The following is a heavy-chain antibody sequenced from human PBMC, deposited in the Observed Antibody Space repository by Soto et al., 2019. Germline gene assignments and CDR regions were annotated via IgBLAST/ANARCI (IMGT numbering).Heavy chain of an antibody. V-gene: IGHV4-34*01. CDR2: INHSGST. D-gene: IGHD6-13*01. Sequence: SETLSLTCAVYGGSFSGYYWSWIRQPPGKGLEWIGEINHSGSTNYNPSLKSRVTISVDTSKNQFSLKLSSVTAADTAVYYCAIPLNSSSWYWFDYWGQGTLVTVSS. CDR1: GGSFSGYY. CDR3: AIPLNSSSWYWFDY. J-gene: IGHJ4*02.